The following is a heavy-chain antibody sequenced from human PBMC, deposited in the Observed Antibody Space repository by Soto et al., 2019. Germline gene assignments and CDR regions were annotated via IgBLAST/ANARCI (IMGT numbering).Heavy chain of an antibody. Sequence: PSETLSLTCSVSGASISRGAYYWTWIRQHPGKGLDWIGNIYYSGSAYYNPSLKSRITMSVDTSKNQFSLKLSFVTAADSAIYYCARGVLANWGPENWFDPWGRGTLVTVSS. CDR1: GASISRGAYY. D-gene: IGHD7-27*01. V-gene: IGHV4-31*03. J-gene: IGHJ5*02. CDR3: ARGVLANWGPENWFDP. CDR2: IYYSGSA.